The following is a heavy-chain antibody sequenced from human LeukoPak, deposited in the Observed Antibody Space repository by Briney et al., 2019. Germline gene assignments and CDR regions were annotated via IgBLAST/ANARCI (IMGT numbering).Heavy chain of an antibody. CDR1: GFTFSIYS. D-gene: IGHD1-1*01. V-gene: IGHV3-48*01. Sequence: GGSLRLSCAASGFTFSIYSMNWVRQAPGKGLEWVSYISSSSSTIYYADSVKGRFTISRDNAKNSLYLQMNSLRAEDTAVYCCARDNEYMDVWGKGTTVTVSS. CDR3: ARDNEYMDV. CDR2: ISSSSSTI. J-gene: IGHJ6*03.